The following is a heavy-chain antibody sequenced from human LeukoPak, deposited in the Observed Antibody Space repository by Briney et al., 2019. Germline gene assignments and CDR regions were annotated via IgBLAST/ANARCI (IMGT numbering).Heavy chain of an antibody. D-gene: IGHD2-8*02. J-gene: IGHJ2*01. CDR3: AREVVYAKWVLYWYFDL. Sequence: SETLSLTCAVYGGSFSGYYWSWIRQPPGKGLEWIGEINHSGSTNYNPSLKSRVTISVDTSKNQFSLKLSSVTAADTAVYYCAREVVYAKWVLYWYFDLWGRGTLVTVSS. V-gene: IGHV4-34*01. CDR1: GGSFSGYY. CDR2: INHSGST.